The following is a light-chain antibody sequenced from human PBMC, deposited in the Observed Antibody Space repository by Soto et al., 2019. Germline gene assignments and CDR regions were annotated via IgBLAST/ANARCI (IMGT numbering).Light chain of an antibody. CDR1: QSVSSN. V-gene: IGKV3-20*01. J-gene: IGKJ1*01. CDR3: QQYGSSFWT. Sequence: EIVMTQSPATLSVSPGERATLSCGASQSVSSNLAWYQQKPGQAPRLLIYGASSRATGIPDRFSGSGSGTDFTLTISRLEPEDFAVYYCQQYGSSFWTFGQGTKVDIK. CDR2: GAS.